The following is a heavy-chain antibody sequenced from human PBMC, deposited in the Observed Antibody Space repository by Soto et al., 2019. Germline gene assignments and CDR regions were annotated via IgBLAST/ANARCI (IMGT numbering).Heavy chain of an antibody. CDR2: INLIGGST. Sequence: ASVKVSCKASGSTFTNYHMPWVRKAPGQGLEWVGVINLIGGSTTSAQKFQGRVTLTRDTSTTPAYRDLRSLRPETPAVYYWARAQVGDMHAYWGQGSLVTFPS. V-gene: IGHV1-46*03. CDR1: GSTFTNYH. D-gene: IGHD3-16*01. J-gene: IGHJ4*02. CDR3: ARAQVGDMHAY.